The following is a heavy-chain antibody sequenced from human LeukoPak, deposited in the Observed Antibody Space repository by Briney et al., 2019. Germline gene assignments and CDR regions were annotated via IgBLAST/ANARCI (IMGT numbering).Heavy chain of an antibody. CDR3: ARDSYDSSGSYFFLKLLDY. CDR2: ISGYNGYT. Sequence: GASVKVSCKASGYTFTNYGISWVRQAPGQGLEWMGWISGYNGYTHYAHNLQGRVTMTTDTSTNTAYMELRSLRSDDTAVYYCARDSYDSSGSYFFLKLLDYWGQGTLVAVSS. D-gene: IGHD3-22*01. CDR1: GYTFTNYG. J-gene: IGHJ4*02. V-gene: IGHV1-18*01.